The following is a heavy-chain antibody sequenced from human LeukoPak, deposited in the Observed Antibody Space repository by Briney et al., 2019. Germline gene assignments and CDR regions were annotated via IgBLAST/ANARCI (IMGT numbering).Heavy chain of an antibody. CDR1: GYTFTSYY. CDR3: ARGGLVVAATPPEYFQH. D-gene: IGHD2-15*01. J-gene: IGHJ1*01. V-gene: IGHV1-46*01. Sequence: ASVKGSCKASGYTFTSYYMHWVRQAPGQGLEWMGIINPSGGSTSYAQKFQGRVTMTRDTSTSTVYMELSSLRSEDTAVYYCARGGLVVAATPPEYFQHWGRGTLVTVSS. CDR2: INPSGGST.